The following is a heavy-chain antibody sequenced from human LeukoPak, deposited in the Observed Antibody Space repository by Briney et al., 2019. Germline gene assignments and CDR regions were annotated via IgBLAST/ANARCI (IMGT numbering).Heavy chain of an antibody. V-gene: IGHV3-7*01. CDR3: ARVGALSSSWLLY. Sequence: GGSLRLSCAASGFTFSTYWMNWVRQAPGKGLEWVANIKPDGRETYYVDSVKGRFTISRDNAKSSLYLQMNSLSAEDTAVYYCARVGALSSSWLLYWGQGTLVTVSS. J-gene: IGHJ4*02. D-gene: IGHD6-13*01. CDR2: IKPDGRET. CDR1: GFTFSTYW.